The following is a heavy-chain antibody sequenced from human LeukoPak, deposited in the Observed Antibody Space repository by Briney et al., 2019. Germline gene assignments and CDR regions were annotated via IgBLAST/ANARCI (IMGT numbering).Heavy chain of an antibody. D-gene: IGHD1-1*01. Sequence: QSGGSLRLSCAASGFTFSSYAMSWVRQAPGKGLEWVSAISGSGGSTYYADSVRGRLTISRDNSKNTLYLQMNSLRADDTAVYYCAKSLLTTATGTGRAFDIWGQGTMVTVSS. V-gene: IGHV3-23*01. CDR2: ISGSGGST. CDR1: GFTFSSYA. J-gene: IGHJ3*02. CDR3: AKSLLTTATGTGRAFDI.